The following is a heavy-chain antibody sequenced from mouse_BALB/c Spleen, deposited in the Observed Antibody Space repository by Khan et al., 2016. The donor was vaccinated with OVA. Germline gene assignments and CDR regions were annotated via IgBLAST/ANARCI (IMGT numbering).Heavy chain of an antibody. CDR2: INYSGST. V-gene: IGHV3-2*02. CDR3: ARRGIYEGYSLYYAMDY. CDR1: GYSITSDYA. Sequence: EVQLVESGPGLVKPSQSLSLTCTVTGYSITSDYAWNWIRQFPGNKLEWMGYINYSGSTSYNPSLKSRISITRGTSKNQFFLQLNSVTSEDTATYYCARRGIYEGYSLYYAMDYWGQGTSVTVSS. J-gene: IGHJ4*01. D-gene: IGHD2-3*01.